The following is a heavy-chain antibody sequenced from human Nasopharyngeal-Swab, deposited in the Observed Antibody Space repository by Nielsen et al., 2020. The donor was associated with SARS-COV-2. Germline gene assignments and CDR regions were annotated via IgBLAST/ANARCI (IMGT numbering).Heavy chain of an antibody. D-gene: IGHD2-8*02. J-gene: IGHJ4*02. Sequence: ASVKVSCKPSRYTFTGYFIHWVRQAPGQGLEWMGRISPNSGCTNNAQKFQGRVTMTWDTSINTAYMALSRLGSDDTAVYYCASPHCDDDVCYSRAAFDSWGPGTLVTVSS. V-gene: IGHV1-2*06. CDR3: ASPHCDDDVCYSRAAFDS. CDR2: ISPNSGCT. CDR1: RYTFTGYF.